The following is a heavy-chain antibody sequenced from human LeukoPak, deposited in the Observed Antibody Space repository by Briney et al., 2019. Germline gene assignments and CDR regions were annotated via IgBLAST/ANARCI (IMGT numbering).Heavy chain of an antibody. D-gene: IGHD6-13*01. CDR2: IYYSGST. CDR3: ARGVAAPGTGGLSWFDP. J-gene: IGHJ5*02. V-gene: IGHV4-39*07. Sequence: SETLSLTCTVSGASISRSDYFWGWIRQPPGKGLEWIGSIYYSGSTYYNPSLKSRVTISLDTSKNQFSLKLSFVTAADTAVYYCARGVAAPGTGGLSWFDPWGQGTLVTVSS. CDR1: GASISRSDYF.